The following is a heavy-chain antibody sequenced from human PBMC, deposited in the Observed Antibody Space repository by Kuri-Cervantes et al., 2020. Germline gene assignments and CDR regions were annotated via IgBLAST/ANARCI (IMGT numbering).Heavy chain of an antibody. CDR1: GFTFSGSA. CDR2: IRSKANSYAT. D-gene: IGHD1-26*01. Sequence: GEPLKISCAASGFTFSGSAMHWVRQASGKGLEWVGRIRSKANSYATAYAASVKGRFTISRDDSKNTAYLQMNSLKTEDTAVYYCTRHEAGAKGYWGQGTLVTVSS. CDR3: TRHEAGAKGY. V-gene: IGHV3-73*01. J-gene: IGHJ4*02.